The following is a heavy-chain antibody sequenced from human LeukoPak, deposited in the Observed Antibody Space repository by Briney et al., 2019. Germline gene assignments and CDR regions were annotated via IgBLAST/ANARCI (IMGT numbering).Heavy chain of an antibody. D-gene: IGHD3-10*01. V-gene: IGHV3-23*01. Sequence: GGSLRLSCAASGFTFSNAWMSWVRQAPGKGLEWVSGISGRGDTTAYTDSVKGRFIISRDISKNTLYLQMNSLRPDDTAVYYCAKDDSALWFGELSHYFNWWGQGTLVTVSS. CDR2: ISGRGDTT. CDR3: AKDDSALWFGELSHYFNW. CDR1: GFTFSNAW. J-gene: IGHJ4*02.